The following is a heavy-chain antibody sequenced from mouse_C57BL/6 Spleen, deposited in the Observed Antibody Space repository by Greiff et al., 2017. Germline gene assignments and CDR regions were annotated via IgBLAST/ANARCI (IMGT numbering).Heavy chain of an antibody. D-gene: IGHD2-4*01. Sequence: VQLQQSGAELARPGASVKLSCKASGYTFTSYGISWVQQRTGKGLEWIGEIYPRSGNTYYNEQFKGKATLTADKSSSTAYMELRSLTSEDSAVYFCASDYYYDYDIDYGGQGTALTVSS. J-gene: IGHJ2*01. CDR2: IYPRSGNT. CDR1: GYTFTSYG. CDR3: ASDYYYDYDIDY. V-gene: IGHV1-81*01.